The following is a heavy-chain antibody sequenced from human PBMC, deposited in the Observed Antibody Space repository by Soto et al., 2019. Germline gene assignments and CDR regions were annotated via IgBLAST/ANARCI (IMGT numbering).Heavy chain of an antibody. CDR3: AREHWGLDYYYGMDV. Sequence: SETLSLTCTVSGGSISSYYWSWIRQPPGKGLEWIGYIYYSGSTNYNPSLKSRVTISVDTSKNQFSLKLSSVTAADTAVYYCAREHWGLDYYYGMDVWGQGTTVTVSS. D-gene: IGHD7-27*01. CDR2: IYYSGST. V-gene: IGHV4-59*01. CDR1: GGSISSYY. J-gene: IGHJ6*02.